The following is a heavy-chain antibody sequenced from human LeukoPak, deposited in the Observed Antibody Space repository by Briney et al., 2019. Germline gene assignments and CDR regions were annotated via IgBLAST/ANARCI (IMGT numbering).Heavy chain of an antibody. J-gene: IGHJ4*02. D-gene: IGHD6-13*01. Sequence: SETLSLTCAVYGGSFSGYYWSWIRQPPGKGLEWIGEINHSGSTNYNPSLKSRVTISVDTSKNQLSLKLSSVTAADTAVYYCARTVVAAADDYWGQGTLVTVSS. CDR3: ARTVVAAADDY. CDR2: INHSGST. CDR1: GGSFSGYY. V-gene: IGHV4-34*01.